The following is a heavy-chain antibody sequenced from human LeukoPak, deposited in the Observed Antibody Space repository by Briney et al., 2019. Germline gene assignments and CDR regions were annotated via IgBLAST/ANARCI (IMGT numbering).Heavy chain of an antibody. Sequence: GASVKVSCKASGYTFTGCYMHWVRQAPGQGLEWMGRINPNSGVTNYAQKFQGRVTMTRDTSISTAYMELSRLRSDDTAVYYCARDSGYGDPPTSGNYYYMDVWGKGTTVTVSS. CDR3: ARDSGYGDPPTSGNYYYMDV. J-gene: IGHJ6*03. CDR2: INPNSGVT. D-gene: IGHD4-17*01. CDR1: GYTFTGCY. V-gene: IGHV1-2*06.